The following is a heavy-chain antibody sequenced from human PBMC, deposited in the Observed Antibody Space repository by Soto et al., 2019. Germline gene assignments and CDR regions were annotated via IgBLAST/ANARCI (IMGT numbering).Heavy chain of an antibody. V-gene: IGHV3-30-3*01. CDR3: ARGEYYVDNSGSKTLGALDL. J-gene: IGHJ3*01. CDR1: GFTFSSYA. CDR2: ISYDGSNK. Sequence: GESLRLSCPASGFTFSSYAMHCLRQAPGKGLEWVAVISYDGSNKYYADSVKGRFTISRDNSKNTLYLQMNSLRAEDTAVYYCARGEYYVDNSGSKTLGALDLWGQGTMVTVSS. D-gene: IGHD3-22*01.